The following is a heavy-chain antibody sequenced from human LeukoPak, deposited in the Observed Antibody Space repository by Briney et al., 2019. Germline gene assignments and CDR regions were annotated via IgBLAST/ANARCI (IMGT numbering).Heavy chain of an antibody. V-gene: IGHV4-34*01. CDR3: ARGSVRLRYGAWFDP. CDR2: INHSGST. J-gene: IGHJ5*02. D-gene: IGHD4/OR15-4a*01. CDR1: GGSFSGYY. Sequence: PSETLCLTCAVYGGSFSGYYWSWIRQPPGKGLEWIGEINHSGSTNYNPSLKSRVTISVDTSKNQFSLKLSSVTAADTAVYYCARGSVRLRYGAWFDPWGQGTLVTVSS.